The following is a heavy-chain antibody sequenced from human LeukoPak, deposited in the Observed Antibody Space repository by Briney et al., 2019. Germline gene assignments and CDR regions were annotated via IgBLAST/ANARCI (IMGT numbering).Heavy chain of an antibody. CDR3: ASGRILPDYDDY. CDR1: GDSISSSGTYY. D-gene: IGHD3-22*01. CDR2: IYHSGST. Sequence: SETLSLTCTVSGDSISSSGTYYWGWIRQPPGKGLEWIGSIYHSGSTYYNPSLKSRVTISVDTSKNQFSLKLSSVTAADTAVYYCASGRILPDYDDYWGQGTLVTVSS. V-gene: IGHV4-38-2*02. J-gene: IGHJ4*02.